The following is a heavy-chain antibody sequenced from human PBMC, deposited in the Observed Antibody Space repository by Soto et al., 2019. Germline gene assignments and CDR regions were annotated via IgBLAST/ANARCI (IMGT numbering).Heavy chain of an antibody. D-gene: IGHD2-15*01. J-gene: IGHJ4*02. Sequence: QVQLVESGGGAVQPGRSLRLSCAASGFTFSNNGIHWVRQAPGKGLEWVAVISSDGITKYYADSVKGRSTISRDNSKNTLFLQMTSLRVEDTAVYYCAMDLYGGSSRFDSWGQGTLVTVSS. CDR2: ISSDGITK. V-gene: IGHV3-30*03. CDR1: GFTFSNNG. CDR3: AMDLYGGSSRFDS.